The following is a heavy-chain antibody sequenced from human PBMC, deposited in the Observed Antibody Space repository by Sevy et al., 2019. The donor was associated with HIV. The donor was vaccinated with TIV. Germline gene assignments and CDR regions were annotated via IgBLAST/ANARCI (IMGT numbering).Heavy chain of an antibody. CDR1: GFTFDDYA. CDR2: ISWNSASI. J-gene: IGHJ4*01. CDR3: ALDRHDGYCTNGVCFNFDN. Sequence: GGCLRLSCAASGFTFDDYAMHWVRQAPGKGLEWISGISWNSASIDYADSVKGRFTISRDNAKSSLYLQMKSLRAEDTALYYCALDRHDGYCTNGVCFNFDNWGQGTLVTVSS. D-gene: IGHD2-8*01. V-gene: IGHV3-9*01.